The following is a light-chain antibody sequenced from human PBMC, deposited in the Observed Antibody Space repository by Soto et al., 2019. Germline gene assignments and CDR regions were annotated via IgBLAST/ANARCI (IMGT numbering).Light chain of an antibody. V-gene: IGKV3-11*01. J-gene: IGKJ3*01. CDR2: DAF. CDR1: QSVGSY. CDR3: QQRSNWLFT. Sequence: EVVLTQSPATLSLSPGERATLSCRASQSVGSYLAWYQLKPGQAPRLLIYDAFNRATGIPARFSGSGSGTEFTLTISSLEPEDFAVYYCQQRSNWLFTFGPGTRVDIK.